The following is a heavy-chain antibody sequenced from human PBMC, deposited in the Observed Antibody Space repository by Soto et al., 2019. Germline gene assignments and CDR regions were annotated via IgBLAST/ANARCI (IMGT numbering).Heavy chain of an antibody. J-gene: IGHJ5*02. Sequence: SETLSLTCTVSGDSISSGDYYWGWVRQPPEKGLEWIGSINSGGTTYYNPSLKSRATVSVDTSRNQFSLKLNSVTAADTAVYFCTRLVAFSHWFDPWGQGTLVTVSS. CDR1: GDSISSGDYY. V-gene: IGHV4-39*01. CDR2: INSGGTT. D-gene: IGHD6-13*01. CDR3: TRLVAFSHWFDP.